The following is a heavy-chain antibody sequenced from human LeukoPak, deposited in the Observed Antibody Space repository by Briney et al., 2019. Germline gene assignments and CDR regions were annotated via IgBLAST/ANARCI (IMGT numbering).Heavy chain of an antibody. V-gene: IGHV3-49*03. J-gene: IGHJ4*02. CDR3: SRAAGYDFILEY. CDR2: IRSEAYDTTP. Sequence: GGSLRLSCTASGFTFGDYGMSWFRQAPGKGLEWVGFIRSEAYDTTPQYGASVKGRFTISKDDSKRIAFLQMSGLKAEDTAVYYCSRAAGYDFILEYWGQGTLVTVSS. D-gene: IGHD5-12*01. CDR1: GFTFGDYG.